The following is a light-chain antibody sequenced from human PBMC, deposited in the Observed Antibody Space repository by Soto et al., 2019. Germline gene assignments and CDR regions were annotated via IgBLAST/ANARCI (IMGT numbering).Light chain of an antibody. CDR2: EVS. CDR3: SSYTSSTTLA. CDR1: SSDVGGYNY. J-gene: IGLJ1*01. V-gene: IGLV2-14*01. Sequence: QSVLTQPASVSGSPGQSITISCTGTSSDVGGYNYVSWYQQHPGKAPKLMIYEVSNRPSGVSNRFSGSKSGNTASLTISGLQAEDEADYYCSSYTSSTTLALGTANKVTV.